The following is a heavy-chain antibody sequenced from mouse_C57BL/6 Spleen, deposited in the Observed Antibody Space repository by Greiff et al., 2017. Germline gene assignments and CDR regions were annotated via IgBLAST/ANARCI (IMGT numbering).Heavy chain of an antibody. D-gene: IGHD1-1*01. J-gene: IGHJ2*01. CDR2: IYPGDGDT. CDR1: GYAFSSSW. Sequence: QVQLQQSGPELVKPGASVKISCKASGYAFSSSWMNWVKQRPGKGLEWIGRIYPGDGDTNYNGKFKGKATLTAAKSYSTAYMQLSSLTSEDSAVYFCARTGYYGSSYYFDYWGQGTTLTVSS. V-gene: IGHV1-82*01. CDR3: ARTGYYGSSYYFDY.